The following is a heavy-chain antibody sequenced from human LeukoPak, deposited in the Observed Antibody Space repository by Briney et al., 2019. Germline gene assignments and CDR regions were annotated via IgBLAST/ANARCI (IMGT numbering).Heavy chain of an antibody. V-gene: IGHV1-18*01. J-gene: IGHJ5*02. CDR2: ISAYNGNT. Sequence: ASVKVSCKASGYTFTSYGISRVRQAPGQGLEWMGWISAYNGNTNYAQKLQGRVTMTTDTSTSTAYMELRSLRSDDTAVYYCARDTNYYDSSGYYPWGQGTLVTVSS. CDR3: ARDTNYYDSSGYYP. D-gene: IGHD3-22*01. CDR1: GYTFTSYG.